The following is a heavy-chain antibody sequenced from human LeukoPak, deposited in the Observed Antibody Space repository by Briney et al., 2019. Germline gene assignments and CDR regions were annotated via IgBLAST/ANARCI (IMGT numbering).Heavy chain of an antibody. Sequence: SETLSLTCTVSGGSISSSSYYWGWIRQPPGKGREWIGSIYYSGSTYYNPSLKSRVTISVDTSKNQFSLKLSSVTAADTAVYYCASGITGTADAFDIWGQGTMVTVSS. CDR3: ASGITGTADAFDI. V-gene: IGHV4-39*01. CDR1: GGSISSSSYY. CDR2: IYYSGST. D-gene: IGHD1-20*01. J-gene: IGHJ3*02.